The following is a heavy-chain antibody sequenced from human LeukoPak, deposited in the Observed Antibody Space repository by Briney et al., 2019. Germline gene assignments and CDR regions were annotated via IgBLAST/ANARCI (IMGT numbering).Heavy chain of an antibody. V-gene: IGHV1-8*03. J-gene: IGHJ6*03. CDR2: IYPNSGNT. CDR3: ARGSIGSSYYYYYYYMDV. Sequence: GASVKVSCKASGYTFTDYYMHWVRQAPGQGLEWMGWIYPNSGNTGYAQKFQGRVTITRNTSISTAYMELSSLRSEDTAVYYCARGSIGSSYYYYYYYMDVWGKGTTVTVSS. D-gene: IGHD2-15*01. CDR1: GYTFTDYY.